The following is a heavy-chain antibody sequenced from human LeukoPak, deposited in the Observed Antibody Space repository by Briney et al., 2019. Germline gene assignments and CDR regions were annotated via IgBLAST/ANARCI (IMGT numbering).Heavy chain of an antibody. CDR2: INSDGSST. V-gene: IGHV3-74*01. D-gene: IGHD3-10*01. CDR1: GFTFSSYW. J-gene: IGHJ6*02. Sequence: PGGSLRLSCAASGFTFSSYWMHWVRQAPGKGLVWVSRINSDGSSTSYADSVKGRFTISRDNAKNTLYLQMNSLRAEDTAAYYCARDLSRRSFGYYYYGMDVWGQGTTVTVSS. CDR3: ARDLSRRSFGYYYYGMDV.